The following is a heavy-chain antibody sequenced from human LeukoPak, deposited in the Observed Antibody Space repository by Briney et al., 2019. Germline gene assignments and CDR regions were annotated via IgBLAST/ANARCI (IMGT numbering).Heavy chain of an antibody. Sequence: GGSLRLSCAASGFTFSSYTMNWVRQAPGKGLEWVSSITSSSSYIYYADSVKGRFTISRHNAKNSLYLQMNSLRAEDTAVYYCARGNLWFGELVYWGQGTLVTVSS. CDR2: ITSSSSYI. CDR3: ARGNLWFGELVY. CDR1: GFTFSSYT. D-gene: IGHD3-10*01. J-gene: IGHJ4*02. V-gene: IGHV3-21*01.